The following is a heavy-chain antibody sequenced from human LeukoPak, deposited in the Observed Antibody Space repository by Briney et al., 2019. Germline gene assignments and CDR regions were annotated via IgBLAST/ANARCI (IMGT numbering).Heavy chain of an antibody. Sequence: SVKVSCKASGGTFSSYAISWVRQAPGHGLEWMGGIIPIFSASKYAQKFQGRVTITTDDSTSTAYMELSSLRSEDTAVYYCARGRREPEAGSGIDYYYYYYMDVWGEGTTVTVSS. J-gene: IGHJ6*03. CDR3: ARGRREPEAGSGIDYYYYYYMDV. V-gene: IGHV1-69*05. D-gene: IGHD6-19*01. CDR2: IIPIFSAS. CDR1: GGTFSSYA.